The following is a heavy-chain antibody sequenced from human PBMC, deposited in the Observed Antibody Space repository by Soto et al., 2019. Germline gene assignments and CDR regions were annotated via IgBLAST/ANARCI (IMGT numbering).Heavy chain of an antibody. CDR3: ARDQRAGYYYYYGMDV. J-gene: IGHJ6*02. V-gene: IGHV3-30-3*01. CDR2: ISYDGSNK. Sequence: PVGSLRLSCAASGFTFSSYAMHWVRQAPGKGLEWVAVISYDGSNKYYADSVKGRFTISRDNSKNTLYLQMNSLRAEDTAVYYCARDQRAGYYYYYGMDVWGQGTTVTVSS. D-gene: IGHD6-13*01. CDR1: GFTFSSYA.